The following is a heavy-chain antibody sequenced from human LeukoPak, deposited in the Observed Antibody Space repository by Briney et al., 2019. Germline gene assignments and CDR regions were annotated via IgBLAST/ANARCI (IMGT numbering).Heavy chain of an antibody. D-gene: IGHD3-3*01. CDR2: FEPEDGET. Sequence: ASVKVSCKVSGHTLIALSMHWVRQAPGKGVGWLGGFEPEDGETIYAQQSQGRVTMTEDTSTDTAYMELSSLRSEDTAVYYCAASSPQNWRTHEYWGQGTLVTVSS. CDR1: GHTLIALS. V-gene: IGHV1-24*01. J-gene: IGHJ4*02. CDR3: AASSPQNWRTHEY.